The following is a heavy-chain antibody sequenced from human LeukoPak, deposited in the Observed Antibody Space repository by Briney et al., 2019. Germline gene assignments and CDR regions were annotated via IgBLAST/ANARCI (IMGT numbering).Heavy chain of an antibody. Sequence: GGSLRLSCAASGFTFDDYAMHWVRQAPGKGLEWVSYISSSGSTIYYADSVKGRFTISRDNAKNSLYLQMNSLRAEDTAVYYCAGGRAVAGKDWGQGTMVTVSS. J-gene: IGHJ3*01. D-gene: IGHD6-19*01. CDR1: GFTFDDYA. CDR2: ISSSGSTI. V-gene: IGHV3-11*01. CDR3: AGGRAVAGKD.